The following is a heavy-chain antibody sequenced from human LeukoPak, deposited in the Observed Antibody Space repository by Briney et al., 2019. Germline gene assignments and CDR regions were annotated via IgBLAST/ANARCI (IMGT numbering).Heavy chain of an antibody. J-gene: IGHJ4*02. D-gene: IGHD6-19*01. CDR2: IRSKANSYAT. CDR3: TRLEFPSGWYRVDH. CDR1: GFTFSGSA. V-gene: IGHV3-73*01. Sequence: GGSLRLSCAASGFTFSGSAMHWVRQASGKGLEWVGRIRSKANSYATAYAASVKGRFTISRDDSKNTAYLQMNSLKTEDTAVYYCTRLEFPSGWYRVDHWGQGTLVTVSS.